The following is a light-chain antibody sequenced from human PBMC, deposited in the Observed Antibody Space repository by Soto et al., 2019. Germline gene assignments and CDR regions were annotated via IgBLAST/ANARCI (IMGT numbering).Light chain of an antibody. CDR1: RSISTF. Sequence: DLPMTQSPSSLSASVGDRVNITCRASRSISTFLNWYQHKPGTAPKLLIYDASRWQSGVPSRFSGSASGTDFTLTIGSLRPEDVATYYCQQSDSIPTFGGGTKVEI. V-gene: IGKV1-39*01. CDR2: DAS. CDR3: QQSDSIPT. J-gene: IGKJ4*01.